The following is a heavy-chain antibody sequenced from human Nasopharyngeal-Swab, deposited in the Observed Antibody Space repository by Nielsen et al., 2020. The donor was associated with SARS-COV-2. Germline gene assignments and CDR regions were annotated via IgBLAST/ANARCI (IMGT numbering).Heavy chain of an antibody. D-gene: IGHD3-22*01. V-gene: IGHV5-51*01. CDR3: ARQGSGYYYAWYFDL. Sequence: VRQAPGKGLEWMGIIYPGDSDTRYSPSFQGQVTISADKSISTAYLQWSSLEASDTAMYYCARQGSGYYYAWYFDLWGRGTLVTVSS. J-gene: IGHJ2*01. CDR2: IYPGDSDT.